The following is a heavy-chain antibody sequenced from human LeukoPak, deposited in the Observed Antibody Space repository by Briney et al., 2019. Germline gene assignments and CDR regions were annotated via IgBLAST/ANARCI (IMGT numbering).Heavy chain of an antibody. CDR2: INPISGAT. D-gene: IGHD1-26*01. CDR1: GYTFTGYS. Sequence: ASVKVSCKASGYTFTGYSMHWVRQAPGQGLEWMGWINPISGATNYAQKFQGRVTMTRDTSISTAYMELSRLRSDDTAVYYWATCGSYRIIDYWGQGNLVTVSS. J-gene: IGHJ4*02. CDR3: ATCGSYRIIDY. V-gene: IGHV1-2*02.